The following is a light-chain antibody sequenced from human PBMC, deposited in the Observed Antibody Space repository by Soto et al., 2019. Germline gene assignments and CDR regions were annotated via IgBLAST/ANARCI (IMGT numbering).Light chain of an antibody. CDR2: DAS. J-gene: IGKJ1*01. V-gene: IGKV1-5*01. Sequence: IQLTQSPSSLSASVGDRVTITCRASQNIRSRLAWFQQKPGKAPKLLIYDASSLESGVPSRVSGSGSGTEFTLTISSLQPDDFATYYCQQYNTFWTFGPGTKVDIK. CDR3: QQYNTFWT. CDR1: QNIRSR.